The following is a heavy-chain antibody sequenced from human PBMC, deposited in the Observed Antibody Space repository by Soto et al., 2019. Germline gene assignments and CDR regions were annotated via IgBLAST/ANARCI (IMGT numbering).Heavy chain of an antibody. CDR1: GFTFRSYS. Sequence: EVQLVESGGGLVKPGGSLRLSCADSGFTFRSYSMNWVRQAPGKGLEWVSSISYDSSIIYYADSVKGRFTISRDNVKKLLYLQRNSLRPEDTAVYYCVRGGRGYTKEDVFDIGGQGTMVAVSS. CDR2: ISYDSSII. J-gene: IGHJ3*02. D-gene: IGHD2-2*02. V-gene: IGHV3-21*01. CDR3: VRGGRGYTKEDVFDI.